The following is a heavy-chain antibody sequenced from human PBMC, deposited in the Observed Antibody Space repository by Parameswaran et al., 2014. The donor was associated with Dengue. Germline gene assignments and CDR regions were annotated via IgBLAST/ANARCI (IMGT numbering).Heavy chain of an antibody. V-gene: IGHV3-23*01. CDR3: AKGSVRKYQPNWFDP. J-gene: IGHJ5*02. CDR2: ISGSGGST. D-gene: IGHD2-2*01. Sequence: VRQAPGKGLEWVSAISGSGGSTYYADSVKGRFTISRDNSKNTLYLQMNSLRAEDTAVYYCAKGSVRKYQPNWFDPWGQGTLVTVSS.